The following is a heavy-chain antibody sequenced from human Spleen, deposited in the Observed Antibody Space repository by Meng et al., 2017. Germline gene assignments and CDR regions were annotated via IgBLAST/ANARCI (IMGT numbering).Heavy chain of an antibody. V-gene: IGHV3-21*01. CDR1: GLTFTDAW. CDR3: ARDLGGIFAY. Sequence: GESLKISCAVSGLTFTDAWMAWVRQAPGKGLEWVSCISYRTTYIYDADSLKGRFTISRDNAKNTLYLQMNSLRAEDTAVYYCARDLGGIFAYWGQGALVTVSS. CDR2: ISYRTTYI. J-gene: IGHJ4*02. D-gene: IGHD6-13*01.